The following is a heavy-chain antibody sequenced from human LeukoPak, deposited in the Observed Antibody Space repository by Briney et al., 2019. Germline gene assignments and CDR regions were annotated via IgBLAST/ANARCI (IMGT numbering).Heavy chain of an antibody. CDR1: GFTFSSYA. D-gene: IGHD3-10*01. V-gene: IGHV3-23*01. CDR3: AKEEFGSGSYYPSHFDY. Sequence: GGSLRLSCAASGFTFSSYAMSWVRQAPGKGLEWVSAISGSGGSTYYADSVKGRFTISRDSSKNTLYLQMNSLRAEDTAVYYCAKEEFGSGSYYPSHFDYWGQGTLVTVSS. J-gene: IGHJ4*02. CDR2: ISGSGGST.